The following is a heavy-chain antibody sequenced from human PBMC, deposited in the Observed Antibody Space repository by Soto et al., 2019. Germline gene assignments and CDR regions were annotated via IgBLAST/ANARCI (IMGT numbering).Heavy chain of an antibody. J-gene: IGHJ5*02. CDR2: IYYSGST. D-gene: IGHD3-22*01. Sequence: QVQLQESGPGLVKPSQTLSLTCTVSGGSISSGDYYWSWIRQPPGKGLEWIGYIYYSGSTYYNPSRKIRVTITVDPSKTQFSLKLSSVTPANTAVYYCPRGATDYYDSSGRKYNWSAPWGKETLVT. CDR1: GGSISSGDYY. CDR3: PRGATDYYDSSGRKYNWSAP. V-gene: IGHV4-30-4*01.